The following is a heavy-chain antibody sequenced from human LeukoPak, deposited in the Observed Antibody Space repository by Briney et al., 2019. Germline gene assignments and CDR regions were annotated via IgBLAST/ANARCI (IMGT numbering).Heavy chain of an antibody. CDR2: MNPNSGNT. D-gene: IGHD1-7*01. CDR1: GYTFTSYD. V-gene: IGHV1-8*01. Sequence: ASVKVSCKASGYTFTSYDINWVRQATGQGLEWMGWMNPNSGNTGYAQKFQGRVTITADESTSTAYMELSSLRSEDTAVYYCASRTTKSRAFDIWGQGTMVTVSS. J-gene: IGHJ3*02. CDR3: ASRTTKSRAFDI.